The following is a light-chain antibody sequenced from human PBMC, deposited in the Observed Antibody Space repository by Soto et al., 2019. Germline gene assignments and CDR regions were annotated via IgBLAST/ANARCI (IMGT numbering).Light chain of an antibody. V-gene: IGKV3-15*01. J-gene: IGKJ4*01. CDR3: QQFNSWLLT. Sequence: EIVMTQSPATLSVSPGERATLSCRASQNIRTNLAWYQQKPGQPPRLLIYDASTRAAGIPARFIGSGSGTEFTLTISSLQSEDFAIYYCQQFNSWLLTFGGGTK. CDR1: QNIRTN. CDR2: DAS.